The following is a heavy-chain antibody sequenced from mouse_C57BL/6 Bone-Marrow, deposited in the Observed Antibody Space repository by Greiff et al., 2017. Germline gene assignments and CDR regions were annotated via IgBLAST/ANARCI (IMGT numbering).Heavy chain of an antibody. CDR3: ARQLRLRDYFDY. Sequence: EVQRVESGGDLVKPGGSLKLSCAASGFTFSSYGMSWVRQTPDKRLEWVATISSGGSYTYYPDSVKGRFTISRDNAKNTLYLQMSSLKSEDTAMXYCARQLRLRDYFDYWGQGTTLTVSS. CDR2: ISSGGSYT. D-gene: IGHD3-2*02. V-gene: IGHV5-6*01. CDR1: GFTFSSYG. J-gene: IGHJ2*01.